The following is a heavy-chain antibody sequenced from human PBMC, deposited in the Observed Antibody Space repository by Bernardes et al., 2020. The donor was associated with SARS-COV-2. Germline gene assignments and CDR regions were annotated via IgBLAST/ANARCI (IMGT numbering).Heavy chain of an antibody. V-gene: IGHV3-23*01. CDR3: AKEELADVVVPAAMFDY. Sequence: GGSLRLSCAASGFTFSSYAMSWVRQAPGKGLEWVSAISGSGGSTYYADSVKGRFTISRDNSKNTLYLQMNSLRAEDTAVYYCAKEELADVVVPAAMFDYWGQGTLVTVSS. D-gene: IGHD2-2*01. J-gene: IGHJ4*02. CDR2: ISGSGGST. CDR1: GFTFSSYA.